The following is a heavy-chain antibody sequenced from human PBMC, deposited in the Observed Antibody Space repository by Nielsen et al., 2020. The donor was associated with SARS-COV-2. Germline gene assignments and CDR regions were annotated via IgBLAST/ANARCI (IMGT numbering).Heavy chain of an antibody. CDR2: MSFDGGHE. V-gene: IGHV3-30*03. J-gene: IGHJ4*02. Sequence: GESLKISCAVSGITTSRFGVHWVRQTPGKALEWVAVMSFDGGHEEFADSVKGRFTISRDNSKDTLYLQLNNLGPEDTGVYFCARETIDYTSSFVDYWGQGTLVTVSS. CDR1: GITTSRFG. D-gene: IGHD4-11*01. CDR3: ARETIDYTSSFVDY.